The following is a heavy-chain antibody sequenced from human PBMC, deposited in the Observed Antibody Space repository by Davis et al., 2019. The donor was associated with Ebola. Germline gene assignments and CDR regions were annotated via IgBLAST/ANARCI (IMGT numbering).Heavy chain of an antibody. Sequence: GGSLRLSCAASGFPFSDYGMHWVRQAPGKGLDWVAFIRYDGSKKYYPDPVKGRFTIPRDNSKNTLYLQMNSLRTEDTAVYYCAKPGIAAQNWGQGTLVTVSS. J-gene: IGHJ4*02. CDR3: AKPGIAAQN. V-gene: IGHV3-30*02. CDR1: GFPFSDYG. D-gene: IGHD6-6*01. CDR2: IRYDGSKK.